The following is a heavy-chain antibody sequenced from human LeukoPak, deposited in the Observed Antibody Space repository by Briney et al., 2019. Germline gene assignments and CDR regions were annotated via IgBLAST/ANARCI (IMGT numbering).Heavy chain of an antibody. J-gene: IGHJ5*02. V-gene: IGHV4-39*01. D-gene: IGHD6-13*01. CDR3: ARISVGAAGNNWFDP. CDR2: IYYSGST. Sequence: ASETLSLTCTVSGGYISSSSYYWGWIRQPPGKGLEWIGSIYYSGSTYYNPSLKSRVTISVDTSKNQFSLKLSSVTAADTAVYYCARISVGAAGNNWFDPWGQGTLVTVSS. CDR1: GGYISSSSYY.